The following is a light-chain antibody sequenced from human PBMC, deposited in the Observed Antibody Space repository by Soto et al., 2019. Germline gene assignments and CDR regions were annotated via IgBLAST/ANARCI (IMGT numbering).Light chain of an antibody. V-gene: IGLV1-44*01. CDR3: AAWDDSLNGPT. J-gene: IGLJ2*01. CDR2: GSN. CDR1: SSNIGTYT. Sequence: QSVLTQPPSTSGPPGQRVTISCSGGSSNIGTYTVSWDQQFPETAPKLLIYGSNQRPSGVPDRFSGSKSGTSASLSIGGLQSEDEADYYCAAWDDSLNGPTFGGGTKLTVL.